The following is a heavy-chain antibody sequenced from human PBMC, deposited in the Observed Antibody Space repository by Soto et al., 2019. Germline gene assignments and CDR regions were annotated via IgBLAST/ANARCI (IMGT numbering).Heavy chain of an antibody. CDR3: ARPYYYDSSSESGAFDI. Sequence: SETLSLTCTVSGGSISSYYWSWIRQPPGKGLEWIGYIYYSGSTNYNPSLKSRVTISVDTSKNQFSLKLSSVTAADTAVYYCARPYYYDSSSESGAFDIWRQGTMVTVSS. CDR1: GGSISSYY. D-gene: IGHD3-22*01. V-gene: IGHV4-59*01. J-gene: IGHJ3*02. CDR2: IYYSGST.